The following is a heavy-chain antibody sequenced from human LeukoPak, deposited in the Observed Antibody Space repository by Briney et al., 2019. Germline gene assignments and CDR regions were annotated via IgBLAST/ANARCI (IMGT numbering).Heavy chain of an antibody. Sequence: TLSLTCTVSGDSISDGAYYWSWLRQPAGKGLEWIRRIYAGGRTNYNPSLKSRVTISVDTSKNQFSLRLSSVTAADTAVYYCVRGIDSGGYQHKGFGPWGQGTLVTVSS. CDR2: IYAGGRT. V-gene: IGHV4-61*02. J-gene: IGHJ5*02. CDR1: GDSISDGAYY. CDR3: VRGIDSGGYQHKGFGP. D-gene: IGHD3-22*01.